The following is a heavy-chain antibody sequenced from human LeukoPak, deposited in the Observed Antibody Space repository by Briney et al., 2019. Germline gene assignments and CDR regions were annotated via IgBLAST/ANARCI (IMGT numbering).Heavy chain of an antibody. Sequence: GGSLRLSCAASGFTFSSYAMSWVRQAPGKGLEWVSAISGSGGSTYYADSVKGRFTISRDNSKNTLYLQMNSLRAEDTAVYHCADYDSSGYYPVYWGQGTLVTVSS. J-gene: IGHJ4*02. CDR3: ADYDSSGYYPVY. V-gene: IGHV3-23*01. CDR2: ISGSGGST. D-gene: IGHD3-22*01. CDR1: GFTFSSYA.